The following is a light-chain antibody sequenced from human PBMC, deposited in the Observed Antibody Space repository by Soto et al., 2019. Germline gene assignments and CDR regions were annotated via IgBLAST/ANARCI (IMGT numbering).Light chain of an antibody. CDR1: QRVKNNY. Sequence: EIVLKQSPDTLSLSPGERATLPCRANQRVKNNYLAWNQQKPGQPPRYLIYDASSRATGIPDRFSGSGSGTDFNLTISRLEPEDFAVYYCQQYGSTPLTFGGGTKVDI. CDR2: DAS. J-gene: IGKJ4*01. V-gene: IGKV3-20*01. CDR3: QQYGSTPLT.